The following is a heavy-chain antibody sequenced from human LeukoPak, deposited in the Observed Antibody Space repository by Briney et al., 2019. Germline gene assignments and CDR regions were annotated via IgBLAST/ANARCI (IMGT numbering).Heavy chain of an antibody. CDR1: GFTFSSYG. D-gene: IGHD5-18*01. V-gene: IGHV3-30*02. CDR2: IRYDGSNK. CDR3: ARVPRGVRVGYSYGGS. Sequence: GGSLRLSCAASGFTFSSYGMHWVRQAPGKGLEWVTFIRYDGSNKYYTDSVKARFTISRDNSKNTLYLQMNSLRAEDTAVYYCARVPRGVRVGYSYGGSWGQGTLVTVSS. J-gene: IGHJ5*02.